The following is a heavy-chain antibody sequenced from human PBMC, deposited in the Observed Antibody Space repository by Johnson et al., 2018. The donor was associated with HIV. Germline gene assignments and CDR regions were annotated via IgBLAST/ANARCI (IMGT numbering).Heavy chain of an antibody. CDR2: ISWNSGSI. Sequence: VQLVESGGGLVQPGRSLRLSCAASGFTFDDYAMHWVRQAPGKGLEWVSGISWNSGSIGYADSVKGRFTISRDNAKNSLYLQMNSLRAEDTACYYCAKVGATLLDAFDIWGQGTMVTVSS. CDR3: AKVGATLLDAFDI. D-gene: IGHD1-26*01. V-gene: IGHV3-9*01. CDR1: GFTFDDYA. J-gene: IGHJ3*02.